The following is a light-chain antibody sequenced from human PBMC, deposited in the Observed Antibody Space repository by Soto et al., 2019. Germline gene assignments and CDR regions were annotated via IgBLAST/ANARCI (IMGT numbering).Light chain of an antibody. V-gene: IGKV3-15*01. CDR1: QSVGSN. Sequence: DIVMTQSPATLSVSPGEGATLSCRASQSVGSNLAWYPQKPAQAPRLLIYGVSTRATGTPARFSGSGSGTEFTLTISSVQSEDFAVYYCQQYNNWLQTFGQGTKVEIK. CDR3: QQYNNWLQT. J-gene: IGKJ1*01. CDR2: GVS.